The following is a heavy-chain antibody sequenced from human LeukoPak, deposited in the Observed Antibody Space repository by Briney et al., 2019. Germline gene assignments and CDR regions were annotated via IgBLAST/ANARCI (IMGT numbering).Heavy chain of an antibody. CDR1: GGSISSDY. CDR3: ARVSVVYGMDV. Sequence: PSETLSLTCSVSGGSISSDYWAWIRQPPGKGLEWIGYMYYTGSTNYNPSLKSRVTISLATSKNQFSLKLSPVTAADTAVYYCARVSVVYGMDVWGRGTTVTVSS. V-gene: IGHV4-59*01. D-gene: IGHD5/OR15-5a*01. J-gene: IGHJ6*02. CDR2: MYYTGST.